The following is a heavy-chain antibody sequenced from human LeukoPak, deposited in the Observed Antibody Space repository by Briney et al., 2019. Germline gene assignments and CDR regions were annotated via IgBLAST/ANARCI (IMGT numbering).Heavy chain of an antibody. J-gene: IGHJ4*02. CDR1: GFTFSSYG. V-gene: IGHV3-30*18. CDR3: AKVKDIVVVVAATGGYYFDY. Sequence: GGSLRLSCAASGFTFSSYGMHWVRQAPGKGLEWVAVISYDGSNKYYADSVKGRFTISRDNSKNTLYLQMNSLRAEDTVVYYCAKVKDIVVVVAATGGYYFDYWGQGTLVTVSS. D-gene: IGHD2-15*01. CDR2: ISYDGSNK.